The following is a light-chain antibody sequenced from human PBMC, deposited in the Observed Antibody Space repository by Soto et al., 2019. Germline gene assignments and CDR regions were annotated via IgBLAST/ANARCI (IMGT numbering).Light chain of an antibody. CDR3: LLSYSGARVV. V-gene: IGLV7-46*01. CDR1: TGAVTSGHY. J-gene: IGLJ2*01. Sequence: QGVVTQEPSLTVSPGGTVTLTCGSSTGAVTSGHYPYWFQQRPGQAPRTLIYDTSNKHSWTPARFSGSLLGGKAALTLSGAQPEDEAEYYCLLSYSGARVVFGGGTKVTVL. CDR2: DTS.